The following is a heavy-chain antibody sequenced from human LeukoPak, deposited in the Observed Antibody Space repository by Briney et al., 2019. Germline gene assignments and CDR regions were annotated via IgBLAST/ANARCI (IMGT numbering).Heavy chain of an antibody. CDR2: IRVYNGDT. J-gene: IGHJ4*02. CDR3: ARAPTTYNNAWGGY. Sequence: GASVKVSCKASGYTVTNYGITWVRQAPGQGPEWMGGIRVYNGDTNYAQTLQDRLTMTTDTPTSTAYMELRSLRSDDTAVYYCARAPTTYNNAWGGYWGQGTLVAVSS. D-gene: IGHD1-14*01. V-gene: IGHV1-18*01. CDR1: GYTVTNYG.